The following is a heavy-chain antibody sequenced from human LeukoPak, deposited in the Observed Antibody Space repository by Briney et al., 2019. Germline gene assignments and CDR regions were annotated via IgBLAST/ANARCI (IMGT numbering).Heavy chain of an antibody. V-gene: IGHV3-7*02. CDR3: AKSSRYGGIDFDY. CDR1: GFTFSSFR. CDR2: IKQDGTHK. D-gene: IGHD4-23*01. J-gene: IGHJ4*02. Sequence: GGSLRLSCAASGFTFSSFRMSWVRQAPGKGLEWVANIKQDGTHKYYVDSVKGRFTISKDNARDSLSLQMNSLRAEDTAVYYCAKSSRYGGIDFDYWGQGTLVTVSS.